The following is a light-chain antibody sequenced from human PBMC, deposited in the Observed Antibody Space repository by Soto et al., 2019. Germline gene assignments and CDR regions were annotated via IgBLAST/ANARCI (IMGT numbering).Light chain of an antibody. V-gene: IGKV2-24*01. Sequence: DIVMTQTPLSSPVTLGQPASISCRSSQSLVHSDGNTYLSWLQQRPGQPPRLLIYKISNRFSGGPVGFSDSGAGINFTIKTRRVEGKEVGVFYYMQDTQSDKVPFAKGTRLEIK. J-gene: IGKJ5*01. CDR2: KIS. CDR3: MQDTQSDKVP. CDR1: QSLVHSDGNTY.